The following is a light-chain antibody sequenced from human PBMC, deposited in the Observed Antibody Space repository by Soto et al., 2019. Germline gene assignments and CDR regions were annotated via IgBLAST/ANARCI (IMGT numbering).Light chain of an antibody. CDR1: QSVSSNY. CDR2: GAS. Sequence: EIVLTQSPGTLSLSPGEGATLSCRASQSVSSNYVAWYHHKPGQAPRLLFYGASNRATDVPDRFSGSGSGTDFTLTISRLEPEDFALYYCQQYGSSPLTLGGGTKVEIK. V-gene: IGKV3-20*01. J-gene: IGKJ4*01. CDR3: QQYGSSPLT.